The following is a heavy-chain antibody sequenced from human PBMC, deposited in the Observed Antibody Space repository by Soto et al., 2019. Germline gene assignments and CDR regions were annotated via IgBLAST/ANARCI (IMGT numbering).Heavy chain of an antibody. V-gene: IGHV4-30-4*01. Sequence: SETLSLTCTVSGGSISSGDYYWSWIRQPPGKGLEWIGVIYYSGITYYNPSLESRVIISVDTSKNQFSLKLSSVTAADTAVYYCARPLTPLRGTDAFDIWGQGTMVTVSS. CDR1: GGSISSGDYY. J-gene: IGHJ3*02. CDR2: IYYSGIT. CDR3: ARPLTPLRGTDAFDI. D-gene: IGHD1-1*01.